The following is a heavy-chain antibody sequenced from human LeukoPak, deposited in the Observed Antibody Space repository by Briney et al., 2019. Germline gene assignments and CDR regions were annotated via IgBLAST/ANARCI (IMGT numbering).Heavy chain of an antibody. J-gene: IGHJ4*02. D-gene: IGHD3-22*01. Sequence: PGGSMRLSCAAYRFTLSSYAMHCVRQAHEKVLEYDSATRSNVGRAYYANSVKGRFTISRDNSKHTLYLQMGSLRAEDMAVYYCARSTYYYDSSRYYDYWGQGTLVTVSS. CDR1: RFTLSSYA. CDR3: ARSTYYYDSSRYYDY. CDR2: TRSNVGRA. V-gene: IGHV3-64*01.